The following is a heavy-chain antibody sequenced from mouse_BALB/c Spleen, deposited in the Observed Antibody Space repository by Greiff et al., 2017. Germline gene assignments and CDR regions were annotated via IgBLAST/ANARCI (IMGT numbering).Heavy chain of an antibody. J-gene: IGHJ3*01. V-gene: IGHV5-6-3*01. D-gene: IGHD4-1*01. CDR2: INSNGGST. CDR1: GFTFSSYG. Sequence: EVQGVESGGGLVQPGGSLKLSCAASGFTFSSYGMSWVRQTPDKRLELVATINSNGGSTYYPDSVKGRFTISRDNAKNTLYLQMSSLKSEDTAMYYCARNWDGFAYWGQGTLVTVSA. CDR3: ARNWDGFAY.